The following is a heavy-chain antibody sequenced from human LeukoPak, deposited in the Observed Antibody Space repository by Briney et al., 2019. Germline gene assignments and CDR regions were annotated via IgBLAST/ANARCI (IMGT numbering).Heavy chain of an antibody. CDR1: GFTFSSHW. Sequence: GGSLRLSCAASGFTFSSHWMSWVRQAPGKGLEWVSAVSDSGGSTYHAVSVRGRFTISRDNSKNTVHLQMNSLRAEDTAIYYCATTIFGVTHAFDIWGQGTMVTISS. CDR2: VSDSGGST. D-gene: IGHD3-3*01. CDR3: ATTIFGVTHAFDI. J-gene: IGHJ3*02. V-gene: IGHV3-23*01.